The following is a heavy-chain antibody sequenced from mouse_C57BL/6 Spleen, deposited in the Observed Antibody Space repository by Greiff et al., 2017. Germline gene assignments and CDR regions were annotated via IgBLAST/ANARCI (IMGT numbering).Heavy chain of an antibody. D-gene: IGHD1-1*01. J-gene: IGHJ4*01. CDR1: GYSITSDY. Sequence: EVKLMESGPGLAKPSQSLSLTCSVTGYSITSDYWNWIRKFPGNKLEYMGYISYSGSTYYNPSLNSRISIVRDTSKNQYYLQLNYVPTEDTATYYCARSCGSIYAMDYGGQGTSVTVSS. V-gene: IGHV3-8*01. CDR3: ARSCGSIYAMDY. CDR2: ISYSGST.